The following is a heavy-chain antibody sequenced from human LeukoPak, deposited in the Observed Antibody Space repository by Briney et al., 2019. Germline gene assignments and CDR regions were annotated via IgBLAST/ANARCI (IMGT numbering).Heavy chain of an antibody. D-gene: IGHD1-14*01. V-gene: IGHV1-46*01. CDR1: GYTFTTYY. Sequence: GASVKVSCKASGYTFTTYYIHWVRQAPGQGLEWMAIINPSGGSTTYAQKFQGRVTMTRDTSTSTIYMERSSLRSEDTAVYYCARAPEPRVGASYYYMDVWGKGTTVTVSS. CDR2: INPSGGST. J-gene: IGHJ6*03. CDR3: ARAPEPRVGASYYYMDV.